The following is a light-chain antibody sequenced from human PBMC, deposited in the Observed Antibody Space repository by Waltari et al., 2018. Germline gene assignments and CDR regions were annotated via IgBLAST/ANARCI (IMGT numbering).Light chain of an antibody. Sequence: EREVTQYLAPSSLSLAVRATLSCRASQNVTSNLAWYQQKPGQAPRLLMYGASTRAADIPARFSGSGSGTDFTLTISSLQSEDFAVYYCQHHNNWLWTFGQGTRVEI. CDR3: QHHNNWLWT. CDR1: QNVTSN. CDR2: GAS. V-gene: IGKV3-15*01. J-gene: IGKJ1*01.